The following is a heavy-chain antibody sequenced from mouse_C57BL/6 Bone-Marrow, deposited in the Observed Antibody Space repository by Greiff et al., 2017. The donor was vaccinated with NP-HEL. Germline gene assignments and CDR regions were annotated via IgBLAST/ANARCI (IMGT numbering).Heavy chain of an antibody. V-gene: IGHV1-82*01. J-gene: IGHJ2*01. CDR1: GYTFSTSW. Sequence: QVQLQQSGPELVKPGASVKISCKASGYTFSTSWMNWMKQRPGKGLEWIGRLYPGDGDIHYSGNFEGKASLTADKSSNAAYMQLSSLTSEDSAVYFCARGESWGAFFDYWGQGTTLTVSS. CDR2: LYPGDGDI. D-gene: IGHD6-1*01. CDR3: ARGESWGAFFDY.